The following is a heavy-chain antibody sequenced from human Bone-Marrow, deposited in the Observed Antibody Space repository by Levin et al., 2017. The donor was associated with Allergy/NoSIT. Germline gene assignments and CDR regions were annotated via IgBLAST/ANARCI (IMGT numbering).Heavy chain of an antibody. CDR1: GFIFGAYD. J-gene: IGHJ4*02. CDR2: ISHDGGSR. D-gene: IGHD5-12*01. Sequence: GGSLRLSCATSGFIFGAYDIHWVRQSPGKGLQWVAFISHDGGSRDYADSVKGRFTVSRDNPTNTVFLQMKSLRTDDTAVYYCARVLGHSGYDCAYWGQGALVTASS. V-gene: IGHV3-30*03. CDR3: ARVLGHSGYDCAY.